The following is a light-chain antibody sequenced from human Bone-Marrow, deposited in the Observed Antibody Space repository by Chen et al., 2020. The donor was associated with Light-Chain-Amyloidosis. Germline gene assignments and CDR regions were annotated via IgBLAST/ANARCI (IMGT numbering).Light chain of an antibody. J-gene: IGLJ3*02. CDR2: DDS. CDR1: NIGSTS. Sequence: SYVLTQPSSVSVAPGQTATIACGGNNIGSTSVHWYQQTPGQAPLLVVYDDSARPSGRPERGSGSSPWSTASLTSSRVEAGEGADYCGLGGDGGRDRPAFGGGTKLSVL. V-gene: IGLV3-21*02. CDR3: LGGDGGRDRPA.